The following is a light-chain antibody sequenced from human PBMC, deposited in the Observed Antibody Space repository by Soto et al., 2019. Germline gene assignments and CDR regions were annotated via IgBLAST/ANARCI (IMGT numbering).Light chain of an antibody. CDR3: KPSNSTPPP. CDR1: QSISSY. CDR2: AAS. V-gene: IGKV1-39*01. J-gene: IGKJ1*01. Sequence: DIQMTQSPSSLSASVGDRVTITCRASQSISSYLNWYQQKPGKAPKLLIYAASSLQSGVPSRLGGGGSGTYFPPPIGSLHPEVFATYSGKPSNSTPPPLGQGPKVE.